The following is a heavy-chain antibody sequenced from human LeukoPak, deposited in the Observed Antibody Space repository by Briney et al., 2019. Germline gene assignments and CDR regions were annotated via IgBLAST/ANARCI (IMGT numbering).Heavy chain of an antibody. Sequence: GGSLRLSCAASGFTFSNYGIHWVRHAPGKGLEGVALIPYDGSNKYYADSVKGRFTISRDNSRNTLYLQMHSLRADDTAVYYCAKTLAGDGMDVWGKGTTVTVSS. CDR2: IPYDGSNK. CDR1: GFTFSNYG. CDR3: AKTLAGDGMDV. J-gene: IGHJ6*04. V-gene: IGHV3-30*18. D-gene: IGHD3-10*01.